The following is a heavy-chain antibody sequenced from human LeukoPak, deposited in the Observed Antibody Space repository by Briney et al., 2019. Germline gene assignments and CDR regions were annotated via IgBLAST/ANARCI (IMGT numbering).Heavy chain of an antibody. D-gene: IGHD3-10*01. Sequence: SETLSLTCTVSGGSISSYYWSWVRQPPGRGLEWIGYIYYSESTNYTPSLKSRVTISVDTSKNQFSLKLSSVTAADTAVYYCARDAGFGSWASFDPWGQGTLVTVSS. CDR3: ARDAGFGSWASFDP. CDR2: IYYSEST. J-gene: IGHJ5*02. V-gene: IGHV4-59*01. CDR1: GGSISSYY.